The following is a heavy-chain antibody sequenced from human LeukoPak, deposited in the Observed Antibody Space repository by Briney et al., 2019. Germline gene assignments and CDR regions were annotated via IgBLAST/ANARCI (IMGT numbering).Heavy chain of an antibody. CDR1: GYTFTVYY. CDR2: INPNSGGT. D-gene: IGHD6-13*01. Sequence: GXAVKVXXKGSGYTFTVYYMHWVRQAPGQGLEWMGWINPNSGGTNYAQKFQGRGTITRDRAISTAYMELSRLRCDDTDVYYCAXGQQLGHAGWFDPWGQGTLVTVSS. CDR3: AXGQQLGHAGWFDP. J-gene: IGHJ5*02. V-gene: IGHV1-2*02.